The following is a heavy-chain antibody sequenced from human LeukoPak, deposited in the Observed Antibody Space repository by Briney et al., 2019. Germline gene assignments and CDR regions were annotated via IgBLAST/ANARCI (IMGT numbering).Heavy chain of an antibody. CDR1: GGSISSYY. Sequence: SETLSLTCTVSGGSISSYYWSWIRQPPGKGLEWIGYISDSGSTNYNPSLKSRATISVDTSKNQFSLKLSSVTAADTAIYYCARHGRAATGTGYFDYWGQGTLVTVSS. V-gene: IGHV4-59*08. CDR3: ARHGRAATGTGYFDY. CDR2: ISDSGST. J-gene: IGHJ4*02. D-gene: IGHD1-1*01.